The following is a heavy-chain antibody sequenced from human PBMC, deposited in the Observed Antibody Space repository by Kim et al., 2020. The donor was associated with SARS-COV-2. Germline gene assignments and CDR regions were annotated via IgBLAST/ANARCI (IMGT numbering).Heavy chain of an antibody. CDR1: GFTFSNYG. V-gene: IGHV3-23*01. CDR2: ISNGGGGT. Sequence: GGSLRLSCAASGFTFSNYGMSWVRQAPGKGLEWVSGISNGGGGTYYADSVKGRFTISIDNSKNTLYLQMNSLRAEDTAVYYCWRVYTYGFDYWGQGTLV. CDR3: WRVYTYGFDY. J-gene: IGHJ4*02. D-gene: IGHD2-8*01.